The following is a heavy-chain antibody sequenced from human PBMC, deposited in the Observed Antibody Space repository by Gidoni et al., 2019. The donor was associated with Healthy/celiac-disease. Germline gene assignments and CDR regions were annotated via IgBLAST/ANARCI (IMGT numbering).Heavy chain of an antibody. J-gene: IGHJ2*01. CDR2: ISYDGSNK. CDR1: GFTFNSSR. D-gene: IGHD3-10*01. Sequence: QVQLIESGGVVVQPRRSMRRTCAAPGFTFNSSRMPWVRQAPGKGLEWVAVISYDGSNKYYADSVKGRFTISRDNSKNTLYLQMNSLRAEDTAVYYCAKETGDMVRGVIARYFDLWGRGTLVTVSS. CDR3: AKETGDMVRGVIARYFDL. V-gene: IGHV3-30*18.